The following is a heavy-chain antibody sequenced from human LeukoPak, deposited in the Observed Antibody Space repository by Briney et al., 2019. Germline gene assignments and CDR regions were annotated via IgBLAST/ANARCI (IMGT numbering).Heavy chain of an antibody. Sequence: GGSLRLSCAASGFSFSRSWMSWVRQAPGKGLEWVANIKEDGSATYYTDSVKGRFTISRDNAKNSLHLQLNSLRAEDTAVYYCAKDDEGYIYWGQGTLVTVSS. V-gene: IGHV3-7*01. J-gene: IGHJ4*02. CDR1: GFSFSRSW. CDR3: AKDDEGYIY. D-gene: IGHD5-18*01. CDR2: IKEDGSAT.